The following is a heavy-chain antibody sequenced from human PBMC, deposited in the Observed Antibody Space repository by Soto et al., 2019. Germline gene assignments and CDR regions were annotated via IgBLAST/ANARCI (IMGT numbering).Heavy chain of an antibody. CDR2: IIPIFGTA. V-gene: IGHV1-69*01. CDR3: ARDKGGGGYDQLPYYYYGMDV. CDR1: GGTFSSYA. D-gene: IGHD5-12*01. Sequence: KVSCKASGGTFSSYAISWVRQAPGQGLEWMGGIIPIFGTANYAQKFQGRVTITADESTSTAYMELSSLRSEDTAVYYCARDKGGGGYDQLPYYYYGMDVWGQGTTVTVSS. J-gene: IGHJ6*02.